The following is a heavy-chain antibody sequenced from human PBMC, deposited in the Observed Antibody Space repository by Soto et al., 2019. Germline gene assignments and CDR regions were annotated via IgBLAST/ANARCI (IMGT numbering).Heavy chain of an antibody. Sequence: PSESLSLTGTVSGGSISSYYWSWIRQPAGKGLEWIGRIYTSGSTNYNPSLKSRVTMSVDTSKNQFSLKLSSVTAADTAVYYCARGTLVATTEWFDYWGQGTLVTVSS. CDR3: ARGTLVATTEWFDY. CDR1: GGSISSYY. D-gene: IGHD5-12*01. CDR2: IYTSGST. V-gene: IGHV4-4*07. J-gene: IGHJ4*02.